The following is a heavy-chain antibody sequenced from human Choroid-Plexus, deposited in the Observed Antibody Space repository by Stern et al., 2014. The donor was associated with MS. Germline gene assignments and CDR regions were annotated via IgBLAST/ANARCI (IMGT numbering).Heavy chain of an antibody. CDR2: LYWDDDM. CDR3: ARRVPSMVRGVTFFDY. V-gene: IGHV2-5*02. CDR1: GFSLRTDGVG. Sequence: QITLKESGPTLVKPTQTLTLTCTFSGFSLRTDGVGVGWIRQPPGKALEGLALLYWDDDMRYSPSLNNRLTITQDTSKNQVVLTRINMDPVDTATYYCARRVPSMVRGVTFFDYWGQGTLVTVSS. J-gene: IGHJ4*02. D-gene: IGHD3-10*01.